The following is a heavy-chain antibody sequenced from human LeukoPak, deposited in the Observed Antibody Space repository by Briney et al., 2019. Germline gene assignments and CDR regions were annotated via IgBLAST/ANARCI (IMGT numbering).Heavy chain of an antibody. Sequence: GGSLRLSCAVSGFIFSDYAMNWVRQAPGKGLEWVSFISSNSNYKTYADSVKGRFTISRDNGKNSVYLQMNSLRVEDTAMYYCARYEGGYSLDYWGQGALVIVSS. J-gene: IGHJ4*02. CDR3: ARYEGGYSLDY. D-gene: IGHD3-22*01. CDR2: ISSNSNYK. V-gene: IGHV3-21*01. CDR1: GFIFSDYA.